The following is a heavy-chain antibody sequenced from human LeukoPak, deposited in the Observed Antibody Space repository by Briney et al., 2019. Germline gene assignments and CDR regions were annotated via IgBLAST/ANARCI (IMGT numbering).Heavy chain of an antibody. D-gene: IGHD6-13*01. J-gene: IGHJ4*02. CDR2: IKEDGGEK. Sequence: GGSLRLSCAASGFTFSSYWMSWVRQAPGKGLEWVANIKEDGGEKYSVDSVKGRFTISRDNAMNSLYLQMNSPRAEDTAVYLCAREFIGSWYWDSWGQGTLVTVSS. V-gene: IGHV3-7*01. CDR3: AREFIGSWYWDS. CDR1: GFTFSSYW.